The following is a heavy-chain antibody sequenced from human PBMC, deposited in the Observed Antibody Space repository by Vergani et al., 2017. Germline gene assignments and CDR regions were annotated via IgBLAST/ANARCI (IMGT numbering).Heavy chain of an antibody. CDR1: GFTFSSYA. Sequence: EVQLLESGGGLVQPGGSLRLSCAASGFTFSSYAMSWVRQAPGQGLEWVSAISGSGGSTYYADSVKGRFTISRDNSKNTLYLQMNSLRAEDTAVYYCAKVGYYDILTGDYYYYYYYMDVWGKGP. D-gene: IGHD3-9*01. V-gene: IGHV3-23*01. CDR3: AKVGYYDILTGDYYYYYYYMDV. CDR2: ISGSGGST. J-gene: IGHJ6*03.